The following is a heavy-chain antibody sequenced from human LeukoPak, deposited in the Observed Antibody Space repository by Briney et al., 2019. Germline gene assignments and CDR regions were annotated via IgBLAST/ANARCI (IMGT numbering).Heavy chain of an antibody. J-gene: IGHJ3*02. CDR3: ARGRVYIVGATRGHDAFDI. CDR1: GGSFSGYY. CDR2: INHSGST. Sequence: SETLSLTCAVYGGSFSGYYWSWIRQPPGKGLEWIGEINHSGSTNYNPSLKSRVSISVDTSKNQFSLKLSSVTAADTAVYYCARGRVYIVGATRGHDAFDIWGQGTMVTVSS. V-gene: IGHV4-34*01. D-gene: IGHD1-26*01.